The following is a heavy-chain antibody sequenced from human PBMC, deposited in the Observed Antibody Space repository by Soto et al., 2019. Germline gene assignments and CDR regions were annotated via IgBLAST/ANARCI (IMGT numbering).Heavy chain of an antibody. Sequence: EVQLVESGGGLVKPGGSLRLSCAASGFTFSRYGMNWLRQAPGKGLEWVASISSSTSYVYYADSVKGRFSTSRDNAKNILFLEMYALRTEDTAGYYFARDPSEGRVGTWFESWGQGTRVTVSS. J-gene: IGHJ5*01. CDR1: GFTFSRYG. D-gene: IGHD2-2*01. V-gene: IGHV3-21*06. CDR2: ISSSTSYV. CDR3: ARDPSEGRVGTWFES.